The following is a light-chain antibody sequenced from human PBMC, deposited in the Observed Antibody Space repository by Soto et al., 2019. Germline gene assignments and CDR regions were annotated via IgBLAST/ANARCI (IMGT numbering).Light chain of an antibody. CDR3: QQTYTAVS. J-gene: IGKJ3*01. CDR2: GAF. CDR1: QFISKY. V-gene: IGKV1-39*01. Sequence: DIQMTQSPSSLSASVGDRVTITCRAGQFISKYLNWYQQKPGKAPKLLIFGAFNLEGGVPSRFSGSGSGTEFTITISGLLPDDFATYICQQTYTAVSFGPETTVEI.